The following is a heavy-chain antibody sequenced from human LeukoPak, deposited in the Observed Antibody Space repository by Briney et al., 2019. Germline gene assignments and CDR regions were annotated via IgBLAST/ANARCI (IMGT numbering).Heavy chain of an antibody. D-gene: IGHD3-10*01. CDR3: ATRALSSGTYGFGY. CDR1: GFTFSSFS. Sequence: GGSLRLSCAASGFTFSSFSMHWVRQAPGKGLEWVAFIRYDGSDKYYADSVKGRFTISRDNSRNTLYLQMNNLRAEDTAVYHCATRALSSGTYGFGYWGQGTLVTVSS. J-gene: IGHJ4*02. V-gene: IGHV3-30*02. CDR2: IRYDGSDK.